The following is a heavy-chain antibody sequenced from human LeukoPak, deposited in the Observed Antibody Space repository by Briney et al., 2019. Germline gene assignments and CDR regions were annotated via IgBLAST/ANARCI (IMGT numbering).Heavy chain of an antibody. CDR2: IYSGGST. Sequence: PGGSLRLSCAASGFTVSSNSMTWVRQAPGKGLEWVSVIYSGGSTYYADSVKGRFTISRDNSKNTLYLQMNSLRAEDTAVYYCARGETLPFDYWGQGTLVTVSS. CDR1: GFTVSSNS. V-gene: IGHV3-66*01. J-gene: IGHJ4*02. CDR3: ARGETLPFDY.